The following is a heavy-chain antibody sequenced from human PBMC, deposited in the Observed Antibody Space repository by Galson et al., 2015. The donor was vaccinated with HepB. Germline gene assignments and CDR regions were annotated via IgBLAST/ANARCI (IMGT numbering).Heavy chain of an antibody. V-gene: IGHV3-30-3*01. CDR1: GSIFRNYA. J-gene: IGHJ3*02. CDR3: ARAYVTSSDDAFDI. D-gene: IGHD4-11*01. Sequence: SLRLSCAASGSIFRNYAMHWVRQAPDKGLEWVALISNDGTNKHYAESVKGRFTISRDNSKNTLFLQMNSLRAEDAAVYYCARAYVTSSDDAFDIWGQGTMVTVSS. CDR2: ISNDGTNK.